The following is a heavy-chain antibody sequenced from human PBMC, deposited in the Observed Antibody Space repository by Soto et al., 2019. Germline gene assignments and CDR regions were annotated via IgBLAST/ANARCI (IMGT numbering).Heavy chain of an antibody. J-gene: IGHJ5*02. Sequence: QVQLVQSGAEVKKPGSSVKVSCKASGGTFSSYAISWVRQAPGQGLEWMGGIIPIFGTANYAQKFQGRVTITADEYTSTAYMELSSLRSEDTAVYYCARDDSSSWYLDSGWFDPWGQGTLVTVSS. CDR2: IIPIFGTA. V-gene: IGHV1-69*12. D-gene: IGHD6-13*01. CDR3: ARDDSSSWYLDSGWFDP. CDR1: GGTFSSYA.